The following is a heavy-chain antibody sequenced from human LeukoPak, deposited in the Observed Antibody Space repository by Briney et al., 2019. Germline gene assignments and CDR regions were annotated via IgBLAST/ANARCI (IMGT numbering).Heavy chain of an antibody. CDR2: IRYDGTIK. J-gene: IGHJ4*02. Sequence: GGSLRLSCAASGFTFSNYGMHWVRQAPGKGLEWVAFIRYDGTIKYYADSVRGRFTISRDNSKNTLYLQMNSLRVEDTAVYYCAKYYYESSGASPFDYWGQGTLVTVSS. D-gene: IGHD3-22*01. CDR1: GFTFSNYG. V-gene: IGHV3-30*02. CDR3: AKYYYESSGASPFDY.